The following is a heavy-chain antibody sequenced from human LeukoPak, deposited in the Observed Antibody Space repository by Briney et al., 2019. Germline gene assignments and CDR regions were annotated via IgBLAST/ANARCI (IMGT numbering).Heavy chain of an antibody. D-gene: IGHD1-26*01. V-gene: IGHV4-4*07. J-gene: IGHJ6*03. Sequence: SETLSLTCTVSGGSISSYYWSWIRQPAGKGLEWIGRIYTSGSTNYNPSLKSRVTMSVDTSKNQFSLKLSSVTAADTAVYYCARDRSGSYYYYYYMDVWGKGTTVTVS. CDR2: IYTSGST. CDR3: ARDRSGSYYYYYYMDV. CDR1: GGSISSYY.